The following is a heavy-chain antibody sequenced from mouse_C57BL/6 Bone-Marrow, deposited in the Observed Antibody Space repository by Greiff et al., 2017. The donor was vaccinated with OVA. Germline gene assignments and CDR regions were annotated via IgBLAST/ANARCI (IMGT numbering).Heavy chain of an antibody. D-gene: IGHD2-4*01. V-gene: IGHV3-6*01. J-gene: IGHJ1*03. CDR2: ISYDGSN. Sequence: EVQLVESGPGLVKPSQSLSLTCSVTGYSITSGYYWNWIRQFPGNKLEWMGYISYDGSNNYNPSLKNRISITRDTSKNQFFLKLNSVTTEDTATYYCAREGDDSDWYFDVWGTGTTVTVSS. CDR3: AREGDDSDWYFDV. CDR1: GYSITSGYY.